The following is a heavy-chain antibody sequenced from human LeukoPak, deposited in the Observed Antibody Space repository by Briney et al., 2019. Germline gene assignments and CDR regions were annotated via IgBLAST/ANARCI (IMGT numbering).Heavy chain of an antibody. CDR3: ARYCISGVCYGTFDY. D-gene: IGHD2-8*01. CDR1: GDSISTSSYY. Sequence: SETLSLTCTVSGDSISTSSYYWGWIRQPPGKGLEWIGGIYYSGTTYYNPSLKSRVTISVDTSKNQFSLKLSSVTAADTAVYYCARYCISGVCYGTFDYWGQGTLVTVSS. CDR2: IYYSGTT. V-gene: IGHV4-39*01. J-gene: IGHJ4*02.